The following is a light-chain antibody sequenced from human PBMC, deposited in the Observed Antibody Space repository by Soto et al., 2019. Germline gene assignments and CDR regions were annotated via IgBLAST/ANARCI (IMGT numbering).Light chain of an antibody. CDR3: QQYYNWPLT. CDR1: QSLSSN. CDR2: GTS. J-gene: IGKJ4*01. V-gene: IGKV3-15*01. Sequence: ELVMTQSPATLSVSPGEGATLSCRASQSLSSNVAWYQQKPGQAPRLLIYGTSTRVTGIPARFSGSGSGTEFTLTISSLQSEDFAVYYCQQYYNWPLTFGGGTKVEIK.